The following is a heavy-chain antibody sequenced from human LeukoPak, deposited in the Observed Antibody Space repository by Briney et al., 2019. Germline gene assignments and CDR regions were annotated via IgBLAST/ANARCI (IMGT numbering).Heavy chain of an antibody. CDR2: IYTSGST. V-gene: IGHV4-4*07. CDR1: GGSISSYY. CDR3: ARSLRSYPPRYFDL. J-gene: IGHJ2*01. Sequence: SETLSLTCTVSGGSISSYYWSWIRQPAGKGLEWIGRIYTSGSTNYNPSLKSRVTISVDTSKNQFSLKLSSVTAADTAVYYCARSLRSYPPRYFDLWGRGTLVTVSS. D-gene: IGHD1-26*01.